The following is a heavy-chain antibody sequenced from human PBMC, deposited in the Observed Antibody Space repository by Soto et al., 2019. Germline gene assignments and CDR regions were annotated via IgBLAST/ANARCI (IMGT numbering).Heavy chain of an antibody. CDR1: GGTFSSYT. J-gene: IGHJ3*02. Sequence: SVKVSCKASGGTFSSYTISWVRQAPGQGLEWMGRIIPILGIANYAQKFQGRVTITADKSTSTAYMELSSLRSEDTAVYYCARDQDVEDAFDIWGQGTMVTVSS. V-gene: IGHV1-69*04. CDR2: IIPILGIA. D-gene: IGHD3-16*01. CDR3: ARDQDVEDAFDI.